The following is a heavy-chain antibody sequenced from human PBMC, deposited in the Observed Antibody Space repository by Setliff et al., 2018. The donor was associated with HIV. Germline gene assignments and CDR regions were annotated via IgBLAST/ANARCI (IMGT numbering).Heavy chain of an antibody. CDR1: GYSISNGYY. CDR3: AARNSGNPTRHFDY. Sequence: LSLTCALSGYSISNGYYWGWIRQPSGKGLEWIGSIYHSGSTFYNPSLRSRVTIAVDTSQDQFSLRLTSVTATDTAVYYCAARNSGNPTRHFDYWGQGTLVTVSS. D-gene: IGHD3-10*01. V-gene: IGHV4-38-2*01. CDR2: IYHSGST. J-gene: IGHJ4*02.